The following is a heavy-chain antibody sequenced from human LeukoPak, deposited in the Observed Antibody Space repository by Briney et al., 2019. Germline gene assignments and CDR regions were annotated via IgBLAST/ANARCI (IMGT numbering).Heavy chain of an antibody. J-gene: IGHJ4*02. V-gene: IGHV1-69*04. CDR3: ARDGVDTMDFDY. Sequence: SVKVSCKASGGTFSSYAISWVRQAPGQGLEWMGRIIPILGIANYAQKFQGRVTITADKSTSTAYMELSSLRSEDTAVYYCARDGVDTMDFDYWGQGTLVTVS. D-gene: IGHD3-3*01. CDR1: GGTFSSYA. CDR2: IIPILGIA.